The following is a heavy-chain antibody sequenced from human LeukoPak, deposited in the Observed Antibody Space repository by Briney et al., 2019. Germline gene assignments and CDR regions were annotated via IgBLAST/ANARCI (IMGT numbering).Heavy chain of an antibody. D-gene: IGHD6-13*01. CDR1: SGSVSSYY. CDR2: IYHTGSN. CDR3: ARARYTNSWYAVDI. J-gene: IGHJ3*02. V-gene: IGHV4-59*08. Sequence: SETLSLTCLVSSGSVSSYYWTWIRQPPGKGLEWIGYIYHTGSNNYSPSLKSRVTMYVNTSKNQLSLKLSSVTAADTAMYYCARARYTNSWYAVDIWGQGTMVTVSS.